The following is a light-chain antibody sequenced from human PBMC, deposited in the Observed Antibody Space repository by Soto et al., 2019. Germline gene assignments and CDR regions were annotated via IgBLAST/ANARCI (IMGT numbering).Light chain of an antibody. CDR1: QTVTSN. J-gene: IGKJ1*01. Sequence: DRVMTQSAFTLSVSTGGTANLSCRASQTVTSNLAWYQQKPGRSPRLLLSGASTRDTGIPARFSGSVSGTEFTLTISRLQSEDLAVYYCQQYNDWPRTFGQGTKVDIK. CDR3: QQYNDWPRT. CDR2: GAS. V-gene: IGKV3-15*01.